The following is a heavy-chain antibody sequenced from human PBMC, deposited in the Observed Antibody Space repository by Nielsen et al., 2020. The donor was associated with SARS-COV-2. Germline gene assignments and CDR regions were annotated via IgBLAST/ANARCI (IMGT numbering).Heavy chain of an antibody. V-gene: IGHV1-69*13. CDR1: GGTFSSYA. D-gene: IGHD3-9*01. J-gene: IGHJ6*03. Sequence: SVKVSCKASGGTFSSYAISWVRQATGQGLEWMGGIIPIFGTANYAQKFQGRVTITADESTSTAYMELSSLRSEDTAVYYCARANYDILTGYSGGRYYYYMDVWGKGTTVTVSS. CDR3: ARANYDILTGYSGGRYYYYMDV. CDR2: IIPIFGTA.